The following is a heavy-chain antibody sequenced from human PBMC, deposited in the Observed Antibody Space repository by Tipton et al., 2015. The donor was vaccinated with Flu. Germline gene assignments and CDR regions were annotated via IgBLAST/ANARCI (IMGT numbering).Heavy chain of an antibody. CDR3: ARGEGVVVPAAPPYSNWFDP. J-gene: IGHJ5*02. D-gene: IGHD2-2*01. CDR1: GGSISSSSYY. Sequence: TLSLTCTVSGGSISSSSYYWGWIRQPPGKGLEWIGSIYYSGSTYYNPSLKSRVTISVDTSKNQFSLKLSSVTAADTAVYYCARGEGVVVPAAPPYSNWFDPWGQGTLVTVSS. CDR2: IYYSGST. V-gene: IGHV4-39*01.